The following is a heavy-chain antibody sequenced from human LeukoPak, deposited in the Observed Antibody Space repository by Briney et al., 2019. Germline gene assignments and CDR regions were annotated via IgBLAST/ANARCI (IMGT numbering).Heavy chain of an antibody. D-gene: IGHD2-2*02. CDR1: GGSFSGYY. V-gene: IGHV4-34*01. Sequence: SETLSLTCAVYGGSFSGYYWSWIRQPPGKGLEWIGEINHSGSTNYNPSLKSRVTISVDTSKNQFSLKLSSVTAADTAVYYCARTLVVVPAAIWTTRLTGSYRVDNWFDPWGQGTLVTVSS. CDR2: INHSGST. CDR3: ARTLVVVPAAIWTTRLTGSYRVDNWFDP. J-gene: IGHJ5*02.